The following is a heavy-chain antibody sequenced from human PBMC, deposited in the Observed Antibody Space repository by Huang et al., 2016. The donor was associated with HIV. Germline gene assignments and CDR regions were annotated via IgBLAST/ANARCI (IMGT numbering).Heavy chain of an antibody. J-gene: IGHJ4*02. CDR2: VNHEGST. D-gene: IGHD6-19*01. CDR3: ARPGYGSGWRFDS. Sequence: QVRLEQWGAGLLKSSETLSLTWAVYGGSFSDHFWTGIRQSPGKGLEWIGEVNHEGSTNYNPSLKSRVTITADMSKNQFSLKLDSMTGADTGLYFCARPGYGSGWRFDSWGRGTLVTVTS. V-gene: IGHV4-34*01. CDR1: GGSFSDHF.